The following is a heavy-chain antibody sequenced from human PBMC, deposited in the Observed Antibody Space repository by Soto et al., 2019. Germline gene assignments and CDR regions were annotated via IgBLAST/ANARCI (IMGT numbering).Heavy chain of an antibody. Sequence: GGSLRLSCAAAGFTVSGNYMSWVRQAPGKGLEWVSTIYSGGSTFYADSVKGRFTISRDNSKNTLYLQMSSLRAEDTAVYYCAREYGYCSSASCPLGYWGQGTLVTVSS. V-gene: IGHV3-66*01. D-gene: IGHD2-2*01. CDR2: IYSGGST. CDR3: AREYGYCSSASCPLGY. CDR1: GFTVSGNY. J-gene: IGHJ4*02.